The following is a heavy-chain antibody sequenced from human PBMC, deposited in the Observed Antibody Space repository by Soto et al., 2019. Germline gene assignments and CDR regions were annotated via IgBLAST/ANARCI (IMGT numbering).Heavy chain of an antibody. D-gene: IGHD7-27*01. J-gene: IGHJ6*02. Sequence: GASVKVSCNASGYTFTSYDINWVRQATGQGLEWMGWINPNSGGTNYAQKFQGWVTMTRDTSISTAYMELSRLRSDDTAVYYCAREVTGEYYYYGMDVWGQGTTVTSP. V-gene: IGHV1-2*04. CDR2: INPNSGGT. CDR1: GYTFTSYD. CDR3: AREVTGEYYYYGMDV.